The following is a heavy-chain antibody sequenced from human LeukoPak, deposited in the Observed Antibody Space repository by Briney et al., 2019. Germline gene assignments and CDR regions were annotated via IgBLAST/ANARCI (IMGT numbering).Heavy chain of an antibody. D-gene: IGHD4-17*01. CDR3: ANSIDFDYGDYYFDY. J-gene: IGHJ4*02. CDR2: IYTSGST. Sequence: SETLSLTCTVSGGSISSNYWSWIRKPAGKGLEWIGRIYTSGSTDYNPSLKSRVTISLDTSKNQFSLKLSSVTAADTAVYYCANSIDFDYGDYYFDYWGQGALVTISS. CDR1: GGSISSNY. V-gene: IGHV4-4*07.